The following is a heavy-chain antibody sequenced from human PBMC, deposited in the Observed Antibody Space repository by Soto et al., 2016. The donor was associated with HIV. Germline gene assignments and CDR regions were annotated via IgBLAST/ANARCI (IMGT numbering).Heavy chain of an antibody. CDR3: ARDDFYCTGGVCYNFDY. CDR1: GFTSNSYG. J-gene: IGHJ4*02. V-gene: IGHV3-33*01. D-gene: IGHD2-8*02. CDR2: IWYDGSNQ. Sequence: VQLVESGGGVVQPGRSLRLSCAASGFTSNSYGMHWVRQSPGKGLEWVAVIWYDGSNQYYADSVKGRFTISRDNSKNTLYLQMNSLKAEDTAVYYCARDDFYCTGGVCYNFDYWGQGTLVTVSS.